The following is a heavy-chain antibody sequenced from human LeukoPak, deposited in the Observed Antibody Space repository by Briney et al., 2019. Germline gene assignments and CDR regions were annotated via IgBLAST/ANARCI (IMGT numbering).Heavy chain of an antibody. J-gene: IGHJ4*02. CDR2: INHSGST. D-gene: IGHD4-17*01. CDR3: AKDLTTVTSQGDY. V-gene: IGHV4-34*01. CDR1: GGSFSGYY. Sequence: PSETLSLTCAVYGGSFSGYYWSWIRQPPGKGLEWIGEINHSGSTNYNPSLKSRVTISVDTSKNQFSLKLSSVTAADTAVYYCAKDLTTVTSQGDYWGQGTLVTVSS.